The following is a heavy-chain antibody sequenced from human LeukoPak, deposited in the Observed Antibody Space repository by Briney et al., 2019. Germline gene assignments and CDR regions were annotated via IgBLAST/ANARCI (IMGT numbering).Heavy chain of an antibody. D-gene: IGHD4-23*01. V-gene: IGHV1-18*01. CDR1: GYTFTSYG. CDR2: ISAYNGNT. CDR3: ARDGTRRWLNVDYYYGMDV. J-gene: IGHJ6*02. Sequence: ASVKVSCKASGYTFTSYGISWVRQATGQGLEWMGWISAYNGNTNYAQKLQGRVTMTTDTSTSTAYMELRSLRSDDTAVYYRARDGTRRWLNVDYYYGMDVWGHGTTVTVSS.